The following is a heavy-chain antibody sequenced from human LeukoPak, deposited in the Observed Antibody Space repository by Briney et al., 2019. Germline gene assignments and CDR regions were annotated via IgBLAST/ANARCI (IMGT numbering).Heavy chain of an antibody. CDR1: GFTFSSYS. Sequence: GGSLRLSCAASGFTFSSYSMNWVRQAPGKGLEWVSSISSSSSYIYYADSVKGRFTISRDNAMNSLYLQMNNLRAEDTAVYYCARDHTIFGVVTYDVFDYWGQGTLVTVSS. CDR3: ARDHTIFGVVTYDVFDY. D-gene: IGHD3-3*01. J-gene: IGHJ4*02. V-gene: IGHV3-21*01. CDR2: ISSSSSYI.